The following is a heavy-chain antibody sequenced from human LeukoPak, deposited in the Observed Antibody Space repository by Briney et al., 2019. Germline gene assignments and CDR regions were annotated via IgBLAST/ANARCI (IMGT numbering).Heavy chain of an antibody. Sequence: ASVKVSCKASGYTFTSYGISWVRQTPGQGLEWMRWISAYNGNTNYAQKLQGRVTMTTDTSTSTAYMELRSLRSDDTAVYYCARAQRSWELLLDYWGQGTLVIVSS. CDR1: GYTFTSYG. CDR2: ISAYNGNT. J-gene: IGHJ4*02. V-gene: IGHV1-18*01. CDR3: ARAQRSWELLLDY. D-gene: IGHD1-26*01.